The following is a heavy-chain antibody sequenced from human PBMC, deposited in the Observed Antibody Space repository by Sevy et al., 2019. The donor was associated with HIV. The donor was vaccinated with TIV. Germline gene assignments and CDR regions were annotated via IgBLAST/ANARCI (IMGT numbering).Heavy chain of an antibody. CDR2: INPGNGDT. D-gene: IGHD2-2*01. CDR3: ARDAVSAAGWFDP. CDR1: GYTFTGYA. V-gene: IGHV1-3*01. Sequence: ASVKVSCKASGYTFTGYAMHWVRQAPGHSLEWMGWINPGNGDTQYSEKFQDRLRITRDTSATTVYLEMSGLRLEDTAVYYCARDAVSAAGWFDPWGQGTLVTVSS. J-gene: IGHJ5*02.